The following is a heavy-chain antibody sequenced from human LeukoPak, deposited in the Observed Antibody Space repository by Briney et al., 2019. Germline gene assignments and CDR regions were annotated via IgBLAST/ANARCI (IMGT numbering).Heavy chain of an antibody. CDR3: ARIGAYYDLDY. D-gene: IGHD3-22*01. J-gene: IGHJ4*02. CDR1: GFTFISYE. V-gene: IGHV3-48*03. Sequence: GGSLRLSCAASGFTFISYELNWVRQAPGKGLEWVSYISSSGSSIYYADSVKGRFTISRDNAKNSLYLQMNSLRAEDTAVYYCARIGAYYDLDYWGQGTLVTVSS. CDR2: ISSSGSSI.